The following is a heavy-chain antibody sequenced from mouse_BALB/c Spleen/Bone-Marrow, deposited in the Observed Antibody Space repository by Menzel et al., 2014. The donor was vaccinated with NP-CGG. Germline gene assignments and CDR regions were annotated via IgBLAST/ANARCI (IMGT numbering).Heavy chain of an antibody. CDR3: ARWEYYAMDY. V-gene: IGHV14-3*02. D-gene: IGHD4-1*01. CDR1: GFNIKDTY. CDR2: IDPANGNT. J-gene: IGHJ4*01. Sequence: TASGFNIKDTYMHWVKQRPEQGLEWIGRIDPANGNTKYDPKFQGKATITADTSSNTAYLQLSSLTSEDTAVYYCARWEYYAMDYWGQGTSVTVSS.